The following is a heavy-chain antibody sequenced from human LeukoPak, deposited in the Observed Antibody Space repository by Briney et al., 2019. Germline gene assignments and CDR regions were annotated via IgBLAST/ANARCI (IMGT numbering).Heavy chain of an antibody. CDR2: ISSSSSYI. V-gene: IGHV3-21*01. J-gene: IGHJ4*02. D-gene: IGHD6-19*01. Sequence: XLRLXXXXXGFTXXXYSMNWVRQAPGKGLEWVSSISSSSSYIYYADSVKGRFTISRDNAKNSLYLQMNSLRAEDTAVYYCAGSGQLNYWGQGTLVTVSS. CDR1: GFTXXXYS. CDR3: AGSGQLNY.